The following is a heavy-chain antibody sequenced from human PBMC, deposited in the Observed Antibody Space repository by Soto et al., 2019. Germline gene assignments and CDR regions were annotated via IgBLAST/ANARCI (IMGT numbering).Heavy chain of an antibody. CDR2: IKSKTDGGTT. D-gene: IGHD6-13*01. J-gene: IGHJ6*02. Sequence: GGSLRLSCAASGFTFSNAWMSWVRQAPGKGLEWVGRIKSKTDGGTTDYAAPVKGRFTISRDDSKNTLYLQMNSLKTEDTAVYYCTTDLIAADYYGMDGWGQGTTVTVSS. CDR1: GFTFSNAW. V-gene: IGHV3-15*01. CDR3: TTDLIAADYYGMDG.